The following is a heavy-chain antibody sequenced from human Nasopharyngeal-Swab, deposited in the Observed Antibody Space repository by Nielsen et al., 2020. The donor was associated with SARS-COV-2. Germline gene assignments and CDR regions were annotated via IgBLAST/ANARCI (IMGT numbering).Heavy chain of an antibody. CDR2: ISSSSSYI. J-gene: IGHJ1*01. Sequence: GGSLRPSCAASGFTFNNYNFNWVRQAPGKGLEWVSSISSSSSYIYYADSVKGRFTISRDNAKSSLYLQMNSLRAEDTAVYYCARDGYSSSWTLFAEYFQHWGQGTLVTVSS. CDR3: ARDGYSSSWTLFAEYFQH. D-gene: IGHD6-13*01. CDR1: GFTFNNYN. V-gene: IGHV3-21*01.